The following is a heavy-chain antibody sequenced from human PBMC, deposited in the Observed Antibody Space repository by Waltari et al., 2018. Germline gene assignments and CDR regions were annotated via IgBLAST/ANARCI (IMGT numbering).Heavy chain of an antibody. J-gene: IGHJ4*02. CDR1: GFTVSTHS. CDR2: IYSGGST. Sequence: EVQLVESGGALIQPGGSLRLSCPASGFTVSTHSMTWVRQAPGKGLEWVSVIYSGGSTYYADSVKGRFTISRDNSKNTLYLQMNSLRAEDTAVYYCVRVAAGYYFDYWGQGTLVTVSS. V-gene: IGHV3-53*01. CDR3: VRVAAGYYFDY.